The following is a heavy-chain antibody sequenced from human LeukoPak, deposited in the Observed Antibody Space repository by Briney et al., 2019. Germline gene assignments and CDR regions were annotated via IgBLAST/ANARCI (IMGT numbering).Heavy chain of an antibody. D-gene: IGHD2-15*01. CDR1: GGSISSYY. J-gene: IGHJ3*02. CDR2: IYHSGST. V-gene: IGHV4-4*07. Sequence: PSETLSLTCTVSGGSISSYYWSWIRQPAGKGLEWIGSIYHSGSTYYNPSLKSRVTISVDTSKNQFSLKLSSVTAADTAVYYCARYCSGGSCYHAFDIWGQGTMVTVSS. CDR3: ARYCSGGSCYHAFDI.